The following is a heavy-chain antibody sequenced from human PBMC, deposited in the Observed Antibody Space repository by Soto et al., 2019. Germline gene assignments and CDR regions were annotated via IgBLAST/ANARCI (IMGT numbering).Heavy chain of an antibody. CDR2: IYYSGST. V-gene: IGHV4-30-4*02. J-gene: IGHJ5*02. Sequence: PSDTLSLTCTVSGGSISSGDYYWSWIRQPPGKGLEWIGYIYYSGSTYYNPSLKSRVTISVDTSKNQFSLKLSSVTAADTAVYYCARATGPRQLLWFGDLGDWFDPWGQGTLVTVSS. CDR1: GGSISSGDYY. D-gene: IGHD3-10*01. CDR3: ARATGPRQLLWFGDLGDWFDP.